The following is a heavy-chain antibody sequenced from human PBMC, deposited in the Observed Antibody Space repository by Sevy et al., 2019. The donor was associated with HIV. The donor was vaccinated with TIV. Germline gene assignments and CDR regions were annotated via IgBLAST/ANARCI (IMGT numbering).Heavy chain of an antibody. J-gene: IGHJ4*02. Sequence: KQSQTLSLTCTVSGGSVSSGSYYWSWIRQPPGKGLEWIGYIYYSGSTNYNPSLKSRVTISVDTSKNQFSLKLSSVTAADTAVYYCARYCSSTSCYPSGLFDYWGQGTLVTVSS. D-gene: IGHD2-2*01. CDR3: ARYCSSTSCYPSGLFDY. CDR1: GGSVSSGSYY. CDR2: IYYSGST. V-gene: IGHV4-61*01.